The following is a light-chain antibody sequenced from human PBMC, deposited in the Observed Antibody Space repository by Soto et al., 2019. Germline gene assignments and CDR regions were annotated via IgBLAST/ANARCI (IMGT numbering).Light chain of an antibody. CDR2: DVS. Sequence: QSVLTQPRSVSGSPGQSVTISCTGSSSDVGAHNYVSWYQHHPDKAPKLIIFDVSKRPSGVPDRFSGSKSGNTASLTISGLQAEDEADYYCCSYAGSYTSLFGFGTKLTVL. V-gene: IGLV2-11*01. CDR3: CSYAGSYTSL. J-gene: IGLJ1*01. CDR1: SSDVGAHNY.